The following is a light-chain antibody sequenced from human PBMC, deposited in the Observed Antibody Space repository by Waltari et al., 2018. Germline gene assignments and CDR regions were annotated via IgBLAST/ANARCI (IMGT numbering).Light chain of an antibody. CDR3: QQYDNRPPYT. V-gene: IGKV3-20*01. CDR2: IAS. Sequence: IVLTQSPGTLSLSPGERATLSCRASQSIPSNYLAWYQQRPGRAPRLLIYIASSRATGIPDRFSGSGSGTDFTLTISRLEPEDFAVYYCQQYDNRPPYTVGQGTKLEMK. CDR1: QSIPSNY. J-gene: IGKJ2*01.